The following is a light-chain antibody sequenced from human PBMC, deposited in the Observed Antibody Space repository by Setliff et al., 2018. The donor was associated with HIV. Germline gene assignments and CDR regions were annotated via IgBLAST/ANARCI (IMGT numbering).Light chain of an antibody. J-gene: IGLJ1*01. V-gene: IGLV1-36*01. Sequence: QSVLTQPPSVSEAPRQRVTISCSGSSSNIGNNGVNWYQQLPGTAPKLLIYSNNRRPSGVPDRFSGSRSGTSASLAISGLQSEDEADYYCAAWDDRLNGYVFGTGTKVTVL. CDR1: SSNIGNNG. CDR2: SNN. CDR3: AAWDDRLNGYV.